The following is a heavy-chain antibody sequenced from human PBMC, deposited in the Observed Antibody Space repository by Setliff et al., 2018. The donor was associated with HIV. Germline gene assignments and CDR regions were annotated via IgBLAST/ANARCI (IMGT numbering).Heavy chain of an antibody. CDR1: GGSFSSYY. CDR2: IYNSGTT. J-gene: IGHJ5*02. Sequence: SETLSLTCTLSGGSFSSYYWSWIRQPAGRGLEWIGRIYNSGTTNYNPSLKSRVTMSVDTSENQFSLKLTSVTAADTAVYYCASSSGWYGAAQFDPWGQGTRGTVS. D-gene: IGHD6-19*01. CDR3: ASSSGWYGAAQFDP. V-gene: IGHV4-4*07.